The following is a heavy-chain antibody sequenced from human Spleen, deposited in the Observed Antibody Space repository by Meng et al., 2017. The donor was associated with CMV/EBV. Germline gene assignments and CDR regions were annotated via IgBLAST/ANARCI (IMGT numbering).Heavy chain of an antibody. J-gene: IGHJ3*02. CDR2: IKQDGSEK. CDR1: GFTFSSYW. V-gene: IGHV3-7*01. D-gene: IGHD3-22*01. Sequence: GGSLRLSCAASGFTFSSYWMSWVRQAPGEGLEWVANIKQDGSEKYYVDSVKGRFTISRDNAKNSLYLQMNSLRAEDTAVYYCAREKAFINYYDSSGYGGDAFDIWGQGTMVTVSS. CDR3: AREKAFINYYDSSGYGGDAFDI.